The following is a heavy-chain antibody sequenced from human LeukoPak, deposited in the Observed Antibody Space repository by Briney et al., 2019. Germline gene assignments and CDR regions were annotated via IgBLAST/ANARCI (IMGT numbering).Heavy chain of an antibody. D-gene: IGHD4-17*01. J-gene: IGHJ4*02. V-gene: IGHV3-23*01. CDR2: INNGGTDT. CDR3: AAAVTTGRAEHY. CDR1: GFTFSSYA. Sequence: GGSLRLFCAASGFTFSSYAMTWVRQAPGKGLEWVSSINNGGTDTYYADSVKGRFTISRDNSKNTLYLQINSLSADDTAVYYCAAAVTTGRAEHYWGQGTLVTVSS.